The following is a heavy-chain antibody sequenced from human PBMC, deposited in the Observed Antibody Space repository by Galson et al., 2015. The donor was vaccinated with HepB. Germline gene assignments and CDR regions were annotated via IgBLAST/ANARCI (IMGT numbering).Heavy chain of an antibody. Sequence: SLRLSCAASGFTFSSYSMNWVRQAPWKGLEWVSYISSSSSTIYYADSVKGRFTISRDNAKNSLYLQMNSLRAEDTAVYYCARKYYYDSSGYLAYWGQGTLVTVSS. J-gene: IGHJ4*02. CDR2: ISSSSSTI. CDR3: ARKYYYDSSGYLAY. CDR1: GFTFSSYS. D-gene: IGHD3-22*01. V-gene: IGHV3-48*01.